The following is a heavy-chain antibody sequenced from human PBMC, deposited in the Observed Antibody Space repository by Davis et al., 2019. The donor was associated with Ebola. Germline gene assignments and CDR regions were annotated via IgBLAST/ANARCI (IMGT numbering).Heavy chain of an antibody. V-gene: IGHV3-23*01. CDR3: SDSGTYFGYFDY. D-gene: IGHD1-26*01. Sequence: GESLKISCAASGFTFGSYATTWVRQAPGKGLEWVSAISGRGGNTYYADSVKGRFTISRDNSKNTLYLQMNSLRAEDTAVYYCSDSGTYFGYFDYWGQGTLVTVSS. J-gene: IGHJ4*02. CDR2: ISGRGGNT. CDR1: GFTFGSYA.